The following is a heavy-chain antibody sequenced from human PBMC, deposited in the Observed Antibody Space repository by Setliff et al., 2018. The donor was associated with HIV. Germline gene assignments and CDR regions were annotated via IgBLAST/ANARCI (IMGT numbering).Heavy chain of an antibody. CDR2: IYYSGST. V-gene: IGHV4-31*01. CDR1: GGSISSGNYY. D-gene: IGHD5-12*01. J-gene: IGHJ3*02. CDR3: ARGGYRGAFDI. Sequence: SETLSLTCTVSGGSISSGNYYWNWIRQHPGKGLEWIGYIYYSGSTYYNPSLKSLVTISVDTSKNQFSLKLSSVTAADTAVYYCARGGYRGAFDIWGQGTMVTVSS.